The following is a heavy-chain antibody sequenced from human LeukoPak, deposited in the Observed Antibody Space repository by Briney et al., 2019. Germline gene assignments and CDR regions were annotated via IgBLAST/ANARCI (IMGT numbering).Heavy chain of an antibody. D-gene: IGHD2-2*01. Sequence: WGSLTLSCAASGFTFNIYWMDWVRHAPRKGLVWVSRINTDGVSTTYADSVKGRFTISRDNAKNTLYLQMSSLRADATAVYYCARDRYQGDGMDVWGQGTTVTVSS. CDR2: INTDGVST. V-gene: IGHV3-74*01. CDR1: GFTFNIYW. J-gene: IGHJ6*02. CDR3: ARDRYQGDGMDV.